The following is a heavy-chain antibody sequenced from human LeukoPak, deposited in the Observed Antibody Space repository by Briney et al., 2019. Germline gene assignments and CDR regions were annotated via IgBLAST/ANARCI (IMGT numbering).Heavy chain of an antibody. D-gene: IGHD2-2*01. CDR1: GFTFSAYE. J-gene: IGHJ4*02. Sequence: GGSLRLSCAASGFTFSAYEMNWVRQAPEKGLEWVSYISDSGSVTHYADSVKGRFTISRDNAKNSLDLQMSSLTAEDTALYYCTRGLLCSSCYHTFDYWGQGSLVTVSS. CDR3: TRGLLCSSCYHTFDY. CDR2: ISDSGSVT. V-gene: IGHV3-48*03.